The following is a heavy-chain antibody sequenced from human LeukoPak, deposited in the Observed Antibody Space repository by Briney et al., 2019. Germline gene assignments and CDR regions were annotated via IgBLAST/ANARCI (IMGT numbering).Heavy chain of an antibody. Sequence: GESLKISCKGSGYSFTSYWIGWVRQMPGKGLEWMGIIYPGDSDTRYSPSFQGQVTISADKSISTAYLQWSSLKASDTAMYYCAGARRRPDNYYYYYMDVWGKGTTVTVS. V-gene: IGHV5-51*01. CDR1: GYSFTSYW. CDR3: AGARRRPDNYYYYYMDV. D-gene: IGHD3-9*01. CDR2: IYPGDSDT. J-gene: IGHJ6*03.